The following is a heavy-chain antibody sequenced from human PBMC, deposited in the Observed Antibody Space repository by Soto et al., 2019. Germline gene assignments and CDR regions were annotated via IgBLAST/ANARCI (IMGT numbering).Heavy chain of an antibody. CDR2: IWYDGRNT. J-gene: IGHJ4*02. CDR3: ARDGYYFWSGPHNLGSNYFDY. V-gene: IGHV3-33*01. CDR1: GFTFSSYG. Sequence: QVQLVESGGGVVQPGRSLRLSCAASGFTFSSYGMHWVRQAPGKGLEWVAVIWYDGRNTYYADSVKGRFTISRDNSKNTLYLQMNSLRAEDTAVYYCARDGYYFWSGPHNLGSNYFDYWGQGTLVTVSS. D-gene: IGHD3-3*01.